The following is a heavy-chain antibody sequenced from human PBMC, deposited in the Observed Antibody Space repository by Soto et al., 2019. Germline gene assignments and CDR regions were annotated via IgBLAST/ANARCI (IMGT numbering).Heavy chain of an antibody. V-gene: IGHV3-49*04. D-gene: IGHD3-22*01. CDR3: TKWDYYDSSGYYYAFDI. J-gene: IGHJ3*02. CDR1: GFTFGDYA. Sequence: GGSLRLSCTASGFTFGDYAMSWVRQAPGKGLEWVGFIRSKAYGGTTEYAASVKGRFTISRDDSKSIAYLQMNSLKTEDTAVYYCTKWDYYDSSGYYYAFDIWGQGTMVTVSS. CDR2: IRSKAYGGTT.